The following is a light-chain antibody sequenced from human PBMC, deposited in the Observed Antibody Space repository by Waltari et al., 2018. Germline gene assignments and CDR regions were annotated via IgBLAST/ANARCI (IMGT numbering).Light chain of an antibody. Sequence: DIVMTQSPDSLAVSLGERATINCKSSQSVLYSSNNKNYLAWYQQKPGQPPKLLIYWATTRESGVPDRFSCSGSGKDFTLTHRNLQAEDGAVYYCQQYYSTPYTFGQGNKLEIK. CDR2: WAT. V-gene: IGKV4-1*01. CDR1: QSVLYSSNNKNY. CDR3: QQYYSTPYT. J-gene: IGKJ2*01.